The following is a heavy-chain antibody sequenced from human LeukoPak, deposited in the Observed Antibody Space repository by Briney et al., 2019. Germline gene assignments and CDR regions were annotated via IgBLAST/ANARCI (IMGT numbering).Heavy chain of an antibody. CDR1: GYTLTELS. CDR2: FDPEDGET. D-gene: IGHD4-17*01. V-gene: IGHV1-24*01. CDR3: ARTDGDLDY. Sequence: ASVKVSCKVSGYTLTELSMHWVRQAPGKGLEWMGGFDPEDGETIYAQKFQGRVTMTRDTSISTAYMELSSLRSEDTAVYYCARTDGDLDYWGQGTLVTVSS. J-gene: IGHJ4*02.